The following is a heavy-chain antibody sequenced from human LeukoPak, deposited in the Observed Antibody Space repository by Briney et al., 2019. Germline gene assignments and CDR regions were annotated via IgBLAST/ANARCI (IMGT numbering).Heavy chain of an antibody. J-gene: IGHJ1*01. CDR2: ISGSGGST. V-gene: IGHV3-23*01. CDR1: GFTFSSYA. D-gene: IGHD3-22*01. Sequence: GGSLRLSCAASGFTFSSYAMSWVRQAPGKGLEWVSAISGSGGSTYYPDSVKGRFTISRDNSKNTLYLQMNSLRAEDTAVYYCAKGSYYYDSSGYYTEYFQHWGQGTLVTVSS. CDR3: AKGSYYYDSSGYYTEYFQH.